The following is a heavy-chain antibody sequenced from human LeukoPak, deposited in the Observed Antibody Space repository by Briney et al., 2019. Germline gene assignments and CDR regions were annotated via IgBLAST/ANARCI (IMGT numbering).Heavy chain of an antibody. J-gene: IGHJ4*02. CDR2: ISSSGSTI. D-gene: IGHD1-26*01. CDR3: AREPAYSGSSQIDY. CDR1: GFTFSDHY. V-gene: IGHV3-11*04. Sequence: PGGSLRLSCAASGFTFSDHYMSWIRQAPGKGLEWVSYISSSGSTIYYADSVKGRFTISRDNAKNSLYLQMNSLRAEDTAVYYCAREPAYSGSSQIDYWGQGTLVTVSS.